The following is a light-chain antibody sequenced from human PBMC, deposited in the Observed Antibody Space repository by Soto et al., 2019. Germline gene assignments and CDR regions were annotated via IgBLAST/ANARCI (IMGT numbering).Light chain of an antibody. CDR2: GAS. CDR1: QSVSSN. J-gene: IGKJ1*01. CDR3: QQYNKFRT. V-gene: IGKV3-15*01. Sequence: EIVMTQSPATLSVSPGERATLSCRASQSVSSNLAWYQQKPGQAPRLLIYGASTRATGIPARFSGSGSGTEFTLTISSLQSEDFAVYYCQQYNKFRTFGQGTKVEIK.